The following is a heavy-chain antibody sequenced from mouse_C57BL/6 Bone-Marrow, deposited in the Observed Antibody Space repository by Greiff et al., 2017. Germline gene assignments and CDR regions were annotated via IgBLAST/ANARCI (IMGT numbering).Heavy chain of an antibody. D-gene: IGHD1-1*01. CDR1: GYTFTSYW. CDR2: IDPSDSYT. CDR3: ARSEYYGSSYGWFAY. V-gene: IGHV1-59*01. J-gene: IGHJ3*01. Sequence: QVQLQQPGAELVRPGTSVKLSCKASGYTFTSYWMHWVKQRPGQGLEWIGVIDPSDSYTNYNQKFKGKATLTVDTSSSTAYMQLSSLTSEDSAVYYCARSEYYGSSYGWFAYWGQGTLVTVSA.